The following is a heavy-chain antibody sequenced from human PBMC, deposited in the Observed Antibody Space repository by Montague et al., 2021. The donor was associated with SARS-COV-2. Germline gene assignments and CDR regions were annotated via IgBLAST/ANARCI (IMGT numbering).Heavy chain of an antibody. CDR3: ARQENSSGWFKPDAFDT. V-gene: IGHV4-39*01. CDR2: IYYSGST. D-gene: IGHD6-19*01. J-gene: IGHJ3*02. Sequence: SETLSLTCTVSGGSISGSSYYWGWIRQPPGKGLEWIGSIYYSGSTYYNPSLKSRVTISVDTSKNQFSLKLSSVTAADTAVYYCARQENSSGWFKPDAFDTWGQGKMVTVSS. CDR1: GGSISGSSYY.